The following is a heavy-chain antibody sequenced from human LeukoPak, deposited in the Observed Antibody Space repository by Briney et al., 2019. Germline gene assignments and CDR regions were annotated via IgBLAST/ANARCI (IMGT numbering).Heavy chain of an antibody. CDR3: ATEPELRSDSLGY. Sequence: GASVKVSCKASGGTFSSYAISWVRRAPGQGLEWMGGIIPIFGTANYAQKFQGRVTITADESTSTAYMELSSLRSEDTAVYYCATEPELRSDSLGYWGQGTLVTVSS. J-gene: IGHJ4*02. CDR2: IIPIFGTA. V-gene: IGHV1-69*13. CDR1: GGTFSSYA. D-gene: IGHD1-7*01.